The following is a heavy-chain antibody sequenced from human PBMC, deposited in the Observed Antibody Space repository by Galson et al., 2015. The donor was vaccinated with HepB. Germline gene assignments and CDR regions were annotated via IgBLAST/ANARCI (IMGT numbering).Heavy chain of an antibody. J-gene: IGHJ4*02. Sequence: SLRLSCAASGSNFDTYSMNWIRQAPGKGLEWVSSISNTNTYIFYSDSVKGRFTISRDNAKNSLYLQMNSLRVDDTGVYYCVRGLPVAGTPLHWVWWGRGTLVTVSS. V-gene: IGHV3-21*01. CDR1: GSNFDTYS. CDR3: VRGLPVAGTPLHWVW. D-gene: IGHD6-19*01. CDR2: ISNTNTYI.